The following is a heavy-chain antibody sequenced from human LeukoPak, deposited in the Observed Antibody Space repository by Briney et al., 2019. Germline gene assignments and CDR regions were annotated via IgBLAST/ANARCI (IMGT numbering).Heavy chain of an antibody. D-gene: IGHD3-10*01. J-gene: IGHJ4*02. CDR2: ISGGGDST. CDR3: ARDDLYYGSGSYYKMGFDY. CDR1: GFTFSSYA. V-gene: IGHV3-23*01. Sequence: QPGGSLRLSCAASGFTFSSYAMTWVRQAPGKGLEWVSGISGGGDSTYHADSVKGRFTISRDNSENTLYLQMNSLRAEDTAVYYCARDDLYYGSGSYYKMGFDYWGQGTLVTVSS.